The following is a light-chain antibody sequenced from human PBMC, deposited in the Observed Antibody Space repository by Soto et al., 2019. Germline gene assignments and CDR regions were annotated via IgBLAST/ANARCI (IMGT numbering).Light chain of an antibody. CDR2: DAS. V-gene: IGKV1-5*01. CDR3: QQYNTYSPT. J-gene: IGKJ1*01. CDR1: QSIGRW. Sequence: DIQMTQSPSTLSASVGDRVTITCRASQSIGRWLAWYQQKPGKAPKLPIYDASSLESGVPSRFSGSGSGTEFTLTISSLQPDDFATYYCQQYNTYSPTFGQGTKVEVK.